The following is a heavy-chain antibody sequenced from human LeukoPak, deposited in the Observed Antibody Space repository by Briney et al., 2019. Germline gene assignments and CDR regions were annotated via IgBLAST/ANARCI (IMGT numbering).Heavy chain of an antibody. J-gene: IGHJ6*02. CDR2: IDPSDSYT. Sequence: ASLKISCRGSGYSFTSCWISWGRQMPGKGLEWVGRIDPSDSYTNYSPSFQGHVTISGDKSTSTAYLQWSSLKASDTAMYYCASGAPVAPYGMDVWGQGTTVTVSS. CDR3: ASGAPVAPYGMDV. V-gene: IGHV5-10-1*01. CDR1: GYSFTSCW. D-gene: IGHD5-12*01.